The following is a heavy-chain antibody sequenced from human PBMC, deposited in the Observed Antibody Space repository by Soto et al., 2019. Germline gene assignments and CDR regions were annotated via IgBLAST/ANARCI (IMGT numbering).Heavy chain of an antibody. CDR3: ATAGHGDRGLACVEYFDY. V-gene: IGHV3-11*01. CDR1: GFTFSDYY. J-gene: IGHJ4*02. CDR2: IGNSGSTI. D-gene: IGHD1-26*01. Sequence: GGSLRLSCAASGFTFSDYYMSWIRQAPGKGLEWVSYIGNSGSTIYYADSVKGRFTLSRDNAKNSLYLQMNSLRAEDTAVHYYATAGHGDRGLACVEYFDYWGQGTLVTVSS.